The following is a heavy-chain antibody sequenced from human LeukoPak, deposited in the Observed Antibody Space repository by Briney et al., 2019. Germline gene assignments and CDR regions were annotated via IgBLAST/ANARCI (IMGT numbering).Heavy chain of an antibody. Sequence: SETLSLTCNVFGGSINDPNYYWGWIRQSPGRTLEWIGRIYHTGSPKYNPSLKSRVTISLDTSKSQLTLKLSSVTAADTAVYYCARVGQDDYGDRPFEHWGQGTLVTVSS. CDR2: IYHTGSP. D-gene: IGHD4-17*01. J-gene: IGHJ4*02. V-gene: IGHV4-39*06. CDR3: ARVGQDDYGDRPFEH. CDR1: GGSINDPNYY.